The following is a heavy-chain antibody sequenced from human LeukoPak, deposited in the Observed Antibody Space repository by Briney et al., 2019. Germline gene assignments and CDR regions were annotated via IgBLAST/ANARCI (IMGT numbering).Heavy chain of an antibody. V-gene: IGHV5-51*01. J-gene: IGHJ4*02. Sequence: GESLKISCKASGYIFTDYWIGWARQMPGKGLEWMGIIYGDSDTRYSPSFQGQVTISADTSINTAYLEWSSLKASDSAMYYCARELSYGPRAGDYWGQGTLVTVSS. CDR1: GYIFTDYW. CDR3: ARELSYGPRAGDY. CDR2: IYGDSDT. D-gene: IGHD1-7*01.